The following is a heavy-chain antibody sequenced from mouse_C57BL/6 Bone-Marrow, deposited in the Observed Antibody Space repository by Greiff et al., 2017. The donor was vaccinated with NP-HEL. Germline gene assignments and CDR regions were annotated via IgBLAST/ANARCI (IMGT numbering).Heavy chain of an antibody. CDR1: GFSFNTYA. J-gene: IGHJ3*01. D-gene: IGHD1-1*01. V-gene: IGHV10-1*01. Sequence: EVKVVESGGGLVQPKGSLKLSCAASGFSFNTYAMNWVRQAPGKGLEWVARIRSKSNNYATYYADSVKDRFTISRDDSESMLYLQMNNLKTEDTAMYYCVGGSSSRFAYWGQGTLVTVSA. CDR2: IRSKSNNYAT. CDR3: VGGSSSRFAY.